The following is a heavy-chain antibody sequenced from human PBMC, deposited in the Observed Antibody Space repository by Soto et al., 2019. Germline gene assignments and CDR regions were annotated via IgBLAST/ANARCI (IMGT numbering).Heavy chain of an antibody. CDR1: GDSVSSNSAA. D-gene: IGHD3-10*01. J-gene: IGHJ4*02. V-gene: IGHV6-1*01. CDR2: TYYRSKWYN. Sequence: SQTLSLTCAISGDSVSSNSAAWNWIRQSPSRGLEWLGRTYYRSKWYNDYAVSVKSRITINPDTSKNRLSLRLTPVTAADTAIYYCASRQNGEYRNSDFFDSWGQGTLVTVSS. CDR3: ASRQNGEYRNSDFFDS.